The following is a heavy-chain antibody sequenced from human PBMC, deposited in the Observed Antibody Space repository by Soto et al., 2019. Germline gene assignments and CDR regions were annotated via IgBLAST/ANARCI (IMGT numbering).Heavy chain of an antibody. CDR1: GGSISSSSYY. D-gene: IGHD3-3*01. V-gene: IGHV4-39*01. J-gene: IGHJ4*02. Sequence: SETLSLTCTVSGGSISSSSYYWGWIRQPPGKGLEWIGSIYYSGSTYYNPSLKSRVTISVDTSKNQFSLKLSSVTAADTAVYYCARQGYDFWSGYYLDYWGQGTLVTVSS. CDR3: ARQGYDFWSGYYLDY. CDR2: IYYSGST.